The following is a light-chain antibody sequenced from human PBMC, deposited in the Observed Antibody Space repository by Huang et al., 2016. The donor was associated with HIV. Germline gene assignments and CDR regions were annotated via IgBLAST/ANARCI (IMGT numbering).Light chain of an antibody. CDR2: AAS. Sequence: DIQMTQSPSSLSASVGDRVTITCRASQDMSNSLAWYQQKPGKAPNLLLYAASRLEGGVPSRFSGSGSGTDYTLTISSLQPEDFATYYCQQYYTIRAFGQGTKVEIK. CDR3: QQYYTIRA. CDR1: QDMSNS. J-gene: IGKJ1*01. V-gene: IGKV1-NL1*01.